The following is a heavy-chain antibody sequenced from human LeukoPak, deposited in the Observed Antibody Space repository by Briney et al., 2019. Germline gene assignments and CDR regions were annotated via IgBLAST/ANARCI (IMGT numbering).Heavy chain of an antibody. J-gene: IGHJ5*02. V-gene: IGHV1-18*01. D-gene: IGHD6-13*01. CDR1: GYTFTSYG. CDR3: ATAPAAADSS. CDR2: ISAYNGNT. Sequence: ASVKVSCMASGYTFTSYGISWVRQAPGQGLEWMGWISAYNGNTNYAQKLQGRVTMTTDTSTSAAYMELRSLRAEDTAVYYCATAPAAADSSWGQGTLVAVSS.